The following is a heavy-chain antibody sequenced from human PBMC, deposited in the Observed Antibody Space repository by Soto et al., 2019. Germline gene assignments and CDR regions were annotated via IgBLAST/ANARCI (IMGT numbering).Heavy chain of an antibody. CDR2: INHSGST. CDR1: GGSFSGYD. D-gene: IGHD2-8*02. V-gene: IGHV4-34*01. Sequence: QVQLQQWGAGLLKPSETLSLTCAVYGGSFSGYDWTWIRQPPGTGLEWIGEINHSGSTNYKPSLKSRVTISVDTSKKQFSLKLTSVTAAGTAVYYCARDKITGLVDYWGQGTLVTVSS. J-gene: IGHJ4*02. CDR3: ARDKITGLVDY.